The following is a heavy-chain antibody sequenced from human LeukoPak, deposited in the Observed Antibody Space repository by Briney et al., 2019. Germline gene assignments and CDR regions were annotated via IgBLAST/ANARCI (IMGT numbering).Heavy chain of an antibody. Sequence: SETLSLTCTVSGGAISDSNWSWIRQPPGKGLEWIGEINHSGSTNYNPSLKSRVTISVDTSKNQFSLKLSSVTAADTAVYYCASLAAYYYGSGSYYKRPAPGYYYYMDVWGKGTTVTVSS. CDR3: ASLAAYYYGSGSYYKRPAPGYYYYMDV. CDR2: INHSGST. V-gene: IGHV4-34*01. J-gene: IGHJ6*03. CDR1: GGAISDSN. D-gene: IGHD3-10*01.